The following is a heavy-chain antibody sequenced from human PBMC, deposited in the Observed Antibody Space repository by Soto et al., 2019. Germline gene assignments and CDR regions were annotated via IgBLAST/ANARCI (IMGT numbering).Heavy chain of an antibody. CDR3: ARGVRYYSSEKPANFDY. CDR1: GFTFSSYS. Sequence: PGGSLRLSCAASGFTFSSYSMNWVRQAPGKGLEWVSYISSSSSTIYYADSVKGRFTISRDNAKNSLYLQMNSLRVEDSAVYFCARGVRYYSSEKPANFDYGGQGALVTVSS. D-gene: IGHD2-21*01. V-gene: IGHV3-48*01. CDR2: ISSSSSTI. J-gene: IGHJ4*02.